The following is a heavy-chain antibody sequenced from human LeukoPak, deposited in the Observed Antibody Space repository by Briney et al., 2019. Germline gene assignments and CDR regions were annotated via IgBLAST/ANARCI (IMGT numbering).Heavy chain of an antibody. V-gene: IGHV3-30-3*01. J-gene: IGHJ4*02. CDR3: AERYGIYDILTGYLIGGGTAMVTSRELYFDY. CDR1: GFTFSSYA. D-gene: IGHD3-9*01. Sequence: PGGSLRLSCAASGFTFSSYAMHWVRQAPGKGLEWVAVISYDGSNKYYADSVKGRFTISRDNSKNTLYLQMNSLRAEDTAVYYCAERYGIYDILTGYLIGGGTAMVTSRELYFDYWGQGTLVTVSS. CDR2: ISYDGSNK.